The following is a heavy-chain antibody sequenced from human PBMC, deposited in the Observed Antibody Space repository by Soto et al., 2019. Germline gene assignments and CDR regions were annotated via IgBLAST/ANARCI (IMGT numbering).Heavy chain of an antibody. J-gene: IGHJ4*02. V-gene: IGHV4-34*01. CDR2: INHSGST. D-gene: IGHD2-15*01. CDR1: GGSFSGYY. CDR3: ARVDPHCSGGSCYRNFDY. Sequence: SANLSLTCAVYGGSFSGYYWSWIRQPPGKGLEWIGEINHSGSTNYNPSLKSRVTISVDTSKNQFSLKLSSVTAADTAVYYCARVDPHCSGGSCYRNFDYWGQGTLVTVSS.